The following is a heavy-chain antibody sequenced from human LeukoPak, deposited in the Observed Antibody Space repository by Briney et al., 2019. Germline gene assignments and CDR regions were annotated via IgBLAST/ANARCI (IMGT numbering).Heavy chain of an antibody. D-gene: IGHD3-3*01. CDR2: IIPIFGTA. CDR3: AREAYDFWSGYFDP. V-gene: IGHV1-69*05. J-gene: IGHJ5*02. CDR1: GGTFSSYA. Sequence: SVKVSCKASGGTFSSYAISWVRQAPGQGLEWIGGIIPIFGTANYAQKFQGRVTITTDESTSTAYMELSSLRSEDTAVYYCAREAYDFWSGYFDPWGQGTLVTVSS.